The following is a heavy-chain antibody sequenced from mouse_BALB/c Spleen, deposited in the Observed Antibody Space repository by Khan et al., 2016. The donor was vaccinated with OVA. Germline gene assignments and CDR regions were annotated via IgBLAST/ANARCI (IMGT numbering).Heavy chain of an antibody. J-gene: IGHJ2*01. V-gene: IGHV5-6-4*01. CDR2: ITSGGSYT. CDR1: GFAFSSYS. D-gene: IGHD1-1*01. Sequence: EVELVESGGGLVKPGGSLKLSCAASGFAFSSYSMSWVRQTPKKRLEWVATITSGGSYTYYPDSVKGRFTISRDNAKNTLYLQMSSLKSEDTARYSCTRYRNYYGSSFYFDYWGQGTTLTVSS. CDR3: TRYRNYYGSSFYFDY.